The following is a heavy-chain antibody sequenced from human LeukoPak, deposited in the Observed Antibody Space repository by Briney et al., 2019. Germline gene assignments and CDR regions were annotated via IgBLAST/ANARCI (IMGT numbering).Heavy chain of an antibody. CDR3: ARSSYPYYFDY. Sequence: QPGGSLRLSCGASGFSFSSYWMHWVRQAPGKGLMWVSRVNNDGSSTTYADSVEGRFTISRDNARNTLYLQMNSLSPEDTAVYYCARSSYPYYFDYWGQGTLVTVSS. V-gene: IGHV3-74*01. CDR1: GFSFSSYW. D-gene: IGHD6-19*01. J-gene: IGHJ4*02. CDR2: VNNDGSST.